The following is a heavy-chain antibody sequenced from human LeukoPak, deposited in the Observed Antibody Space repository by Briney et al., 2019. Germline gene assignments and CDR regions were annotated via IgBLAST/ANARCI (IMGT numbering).Heavy chain of an antibody. Sequence: SETLSLTCTVSGGSISSSSYYWSWIRQPPGKGLEWIGYIYYSGSTNYNPSLKSRVTISVDTSKNQFSLKLSSVTAADTAVYYCAREASGAGTIDYWGQGTLVTVSS. V-gene: IGHV4-61*01. CDR2: IYYSGST. CDR1: GGSISSSSYY. CDR3: AREASGAGTIDY. D-gene: IGHD6-19*01. J-gene: IGHJ4*02.